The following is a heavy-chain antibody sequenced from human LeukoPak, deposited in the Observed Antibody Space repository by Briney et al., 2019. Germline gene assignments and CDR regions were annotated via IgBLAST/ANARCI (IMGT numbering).Heavy chain of an antibody. CDR1: GFSFSGYW. CDR3: ARRGSRDY. J-gene: IGHJ4*02. Sequence: GGSLRLSCAAYGFSFSGYWMTWVRQAPGKGLEWVANIKEDGSEKYYADFVKGRFTISRDNAKNSLDLQMNSLRAEDTAVYCCARRGSRDYWGQGTLVTVSS. D-gene: IGHD2/OR15-2a*01. CDR2: IKEDGSEK. V-gene: IGHV3-7*03.